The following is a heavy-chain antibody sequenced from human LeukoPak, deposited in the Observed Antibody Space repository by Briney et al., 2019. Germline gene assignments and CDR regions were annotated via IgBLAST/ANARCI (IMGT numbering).Heavy chain of an antibody. J-gene: IGHJ4*02. CDR3: AKGATVTGYYLDL. CDR1: GFTFSSYA. D-gene: IGHD4-17*01. Sequence: QPGRSLRLSCAASGFTFSSYAMHWVRQAPGKGLEWVAVISYDGSNKYYADSVKGRFTISRDNSKNTLYLQMNSLRAEDTAVYYCAKGATVTGYYLDLWGQGTLVIISS. CDR2: ISYDGSNK. V-gene: IGHV3-30-3*01.